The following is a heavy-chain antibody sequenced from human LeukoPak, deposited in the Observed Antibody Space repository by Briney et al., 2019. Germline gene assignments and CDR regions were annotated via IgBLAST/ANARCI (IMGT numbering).Heavy chain of an antibody. Sequence: GSLRLSCAASGFTFSIYWMHWVRQAPGKGLEWIGIIYYSGSTYYNPSLKGRVTISVDTSKNQFSLKLSSVTAADTAVYYCARAFRARYFDLWGRGTLVTVSS. CDR3: ARAFRARYFDL. D-gene: IGHD2/OR15-2a*01. CDR2: IYYSGST. V-gene: IGHV4-39*01. J-gene: IGHJ2*01. CDR1: GFTFSIYW.